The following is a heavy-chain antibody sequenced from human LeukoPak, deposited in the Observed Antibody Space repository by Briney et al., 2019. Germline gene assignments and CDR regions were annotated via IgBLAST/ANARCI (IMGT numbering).Heavy chain of an antibody. Sequence: PSQTLSLTCTVSGGSISSGSYYWSWIRQPAGKGLEWIGRIYTSGSTNYNPSLKSRVTISVDTSKNQFSLKLSSVTAADTAVYYCAREGRFLEWLPYAFDIWGQGTMVTVSS. CDR2: IYTSGST. J-gene: IGHJ3*02. CDR3: AREGRFLEWLPYAFDI. CDR1: GGSISSGSYY. V-gene: IGHV4-61*02. D-gene: IGHD3-3*01.